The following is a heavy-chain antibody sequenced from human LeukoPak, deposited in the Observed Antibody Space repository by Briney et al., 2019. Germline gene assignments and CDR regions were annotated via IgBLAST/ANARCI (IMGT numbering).Heavy chain of an antibody. CDR2: INHSGST. D-gene: IGHD3-22*01. J-gene: IGHJ5*02. CDR1: GGSFSGYY. CDR3: ARGIIIVVVITRVNWFVP. Sequence: PSETLSLTCAVYGGSFSGYYWSWIRQPPGKGLEWIGEINHSGSTNYNPSLTSRVTISVETSKKQFSLTLSSVSASDTAVYYCARGIIIVVVITRVNWFVPWGQGTLVTVSS. V-gene: IGHV4-34*01.